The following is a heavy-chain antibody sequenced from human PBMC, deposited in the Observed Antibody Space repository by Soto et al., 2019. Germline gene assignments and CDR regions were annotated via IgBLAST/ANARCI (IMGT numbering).Heavy chain of an antibody. CDR1: GFTFTSYS. CDR3: AKDLRAGSGYDFDY. Sequence: EVQLLQSGGGLVQPGGSLRLSCAASGFTFTSYSMTWVRQTPGKGLEWVAAVNPGGYSTYYADSVKGRFTISRDNSNKTLYLQTNSLRAEDTAVYYCAKDLRAGSGYDFDYRDQGTLVTVSS. J-gene: IGHJ4*02. D-gene: IGHD5-12*01. CDR2: VNPGGYST. V-gene: IGHV3-23*01.